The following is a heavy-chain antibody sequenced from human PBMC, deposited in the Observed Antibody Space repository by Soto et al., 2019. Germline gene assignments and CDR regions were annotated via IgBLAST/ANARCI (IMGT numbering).Heavy chain of an antibody. J-gene: IGHJ4*02. CDR3: ATELLEPPDY. CDR1: GYTFTSYG. D-gene: IGHD1-1*01. CDR2: ISAYNGNT. V-gene: IGHV1-18*01. Sequence: ASVKVSCKASGYTFTSYGISWVRQAPGQGLEWMGWISAYNGNTNYAQKLQGRVTMTEDTSTDTAYMELSSLRSEDTAVYYCATELLEPPDYWGQGTLVTVSS.